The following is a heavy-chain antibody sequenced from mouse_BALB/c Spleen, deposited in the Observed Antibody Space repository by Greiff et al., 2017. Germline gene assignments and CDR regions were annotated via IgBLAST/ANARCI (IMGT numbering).Heavy chain of an antibody. Sequence: QVQLKESGPGLVQPSQSLSITCTVSGFSLTSYGVHWVRQSPGKGLEWLGVIWSGGSTDYNAAFISRLSISKDNSKSQVFFKMNSLQANDTAIYYCARNRHNYGHWYFDVWGAGTTVTVSS. J-gene: IGHJ1*01. CDR3: ARNRHNYGHWYFDV. CDR1: GFSLTSYG. V-gene: IGHV2-2*02. CDR2: IWSGGST. D-gene: IGHD1-2*01.